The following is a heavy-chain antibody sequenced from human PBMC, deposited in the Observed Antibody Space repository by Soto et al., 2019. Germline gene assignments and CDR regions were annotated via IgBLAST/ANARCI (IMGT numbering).Heavy chain of an antibody. CDR2: IHNSSSTI. J-gene: IGHJ4*02. V-gene: IGHV3-48*02. CDR3: AGGVQIIVLLPAAIDY. Sequence: EVQLVGSGGGLVQPGESLRLSCAASGFTFSSYSMNWVRQAPGKGLEWVSYIHNSSSTIYYADSVRGRFTISRDNAKNSLYLQMNSLRDEDTAVYYCAGGVQIIVLLPAAIDYWGQGTLVTVSS. D-gene: IGHD2-2*01. CDR1: GFTFSSYS.